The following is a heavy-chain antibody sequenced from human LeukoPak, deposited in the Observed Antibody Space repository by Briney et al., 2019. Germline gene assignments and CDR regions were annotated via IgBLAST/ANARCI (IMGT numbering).Heavy chain of an antibody. J-gene: IGHJ6*03. V-gene: IGHV3-48*03. D-gene: IGHD4-17*01. Sequence: GGSLRLSCAASGFTFSSYEMNWVRQAPRQGLGWVSYISSSGSTIYYADSVKGRFTISRDNAKNSLYLQMNSLRAEDTAVYYCATNYGDYGYYYYYMDVWGKGTTVTVSS. CDR1: GFTFSSYE. CDR2: ISSSGSTI. CDR3: ATNYGDYGYYYYYMDV.